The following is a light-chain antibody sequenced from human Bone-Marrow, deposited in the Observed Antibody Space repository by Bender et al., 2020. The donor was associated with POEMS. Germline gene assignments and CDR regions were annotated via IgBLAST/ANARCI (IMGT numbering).Light chain of an antibody. J-gene: IGLJ7*01. Sequence: SYVLTQVPSVSVAPGQTARFTCGGDDIGSKSVHWFQQKPGQAPVLGVSDDTDRPSGIPERFSGSNSGNMATLTISGVEAGDEADYYCQVWDRSGDHHGVFGGGPQLTVL. CDR2: DDT. CDR3: QVWDRSGDHHGV. V-gene: IGLV3-21*02. CDR1: DIGSKS.